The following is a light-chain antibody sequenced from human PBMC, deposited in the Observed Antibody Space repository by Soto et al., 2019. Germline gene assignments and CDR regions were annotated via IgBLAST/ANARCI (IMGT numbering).Light chain of an antibody. Sequence: QSVLTQPPSVSGAPGQRVTISCSGSSSNIGVGYTVHWYQQLPGTAPKLLIYGNSNRPSGVPDRFSGSKSGTSASLAITGLQTEDEADYYCQSYDSSLSGVVFGTGTKLTVL. CDR3: QSYDSSLSGVV. J-gene: IGLJ1*01. V-gene: IGLV1-40*01. CDR1: SSNIGVGYT. CDR2: GNS.